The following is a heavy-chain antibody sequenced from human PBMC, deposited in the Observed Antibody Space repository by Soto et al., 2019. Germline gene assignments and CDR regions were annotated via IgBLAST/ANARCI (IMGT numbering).Heavy chain of an antibody. CDR1: GYTFTGYY. J-gene: IGHJ6*02. V-gene: IGHV1-2*04. CDR3: AREDEYTLGPYGSGENYGMDV. CDR2: INPNSGGT. D-gene: IGHD3-10*01. Sequence: GASVKVSCKASGYTFTGYYMHWVRQAPGQGLEWMGWINPNSGGTNYAQKFQGWVTMTRDTSISTAYMELSRLRSDDTAVYYCAREDEYTLGPYGSGENYGMDVWGQGTTVTVSS.